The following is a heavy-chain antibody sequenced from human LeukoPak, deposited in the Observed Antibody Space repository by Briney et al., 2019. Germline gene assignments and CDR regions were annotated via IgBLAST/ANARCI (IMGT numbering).Heavy chain of an antibody. V-gene: IGHV4-59*08. CDR2: IYYSGST. Sequence: SETLSLTCTVSGGSISSYYWSWIRQPPGKGLEWIGYIYYSGSTNYNSSLKSRVTISVDTSKNQFSLKLSSVTAADTAVYYCARYTAMGTTNFDYWGQGTLVTVSS. CDR3: ARYTAMGTTNFDY. J-gene: IGHJ4*02. D-gene: IGHD5-18*01. CDR1: GGSISSYY.